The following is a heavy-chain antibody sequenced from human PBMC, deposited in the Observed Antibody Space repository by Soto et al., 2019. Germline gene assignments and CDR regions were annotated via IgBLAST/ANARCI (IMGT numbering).Heavy chain of an antibody. CDR1: GFTFSSYS. V-gene: IGHV3-48*02. CDR3: AXEGPMIVVVITDTYLDY. CDR2: ISSSSSTI. Sequence: GGSLRLSCAASGFTFSSYSMNWVRQAPGKGLEWVSYISSSSSTIYYADSVKGRFTISRDNAKNSLYLQMNSLRDEDTAVYYCAXEGPMIVVVITDTYLDYWGQGTLVTVSS. D-gene: IGHD3-22*01. J-gene: IGHJ4*02.